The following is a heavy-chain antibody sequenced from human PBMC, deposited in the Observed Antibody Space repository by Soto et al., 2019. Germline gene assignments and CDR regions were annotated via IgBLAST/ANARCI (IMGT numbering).Heavy chain of an antibody. CDR1: GYTLTELS. V-gene: IGHV1-24*01. CDR3: ATPGPAARPLPRFDH. J-gene: IGHJ4*02. CDR2: FDPEDGET. Sequence: ASVKVSCKVSGYTLTELSMHWVRQAPGKGLEWMGGFDPEDGETIYAQKFQGRVTMTEDTSTDTAYMELSSLRSEDTAVYYCATPGPAARPLPRFDHWGQRTLVTSPQ. D-gene: IGHD6-25*01.